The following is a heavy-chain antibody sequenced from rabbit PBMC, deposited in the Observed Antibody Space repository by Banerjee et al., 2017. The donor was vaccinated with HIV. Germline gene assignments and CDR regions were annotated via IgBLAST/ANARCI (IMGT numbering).Heavy chain of an antibody. V-gene: IGHV1S45*01. Sequence: QEQLVESGGGLVKPEGSLTLTCTASGFSFSNKYVMCWVRQAPGKGLEWIACIDVGSSGSTYYASWAKGRFTISKTSSTTVTLQMTSLTAADTATYFCARDLSSMSLWGQGTLVTVS. CDR2: IDVGSSGST. J-gene: IGHJ3*01. CDR3: ARDLSSMSL. CDR1: GFSFSNKYV.